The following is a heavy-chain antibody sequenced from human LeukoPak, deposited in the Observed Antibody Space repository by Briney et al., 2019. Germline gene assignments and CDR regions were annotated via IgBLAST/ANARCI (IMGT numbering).Heavy chain of an antibody. D-gene: IGHD6-13*01. CDR2: ISSGGSTI. J-gene: IGHJ4*02. V-gene: IGHV3-11*01. CDR3: AKAQRGSSWYYFDY. Sequence: GGSLRLSCAASGFTFSDYYMSWIRQAPGKGLEWVSYISSGGSTIYYADSVKGRFTISRDNAKNSLYLQMNSLRAEDTALYYCAKAQRGSSWYYFDYWGQGTLVTVSS. CDR1: GFTFSDYY.